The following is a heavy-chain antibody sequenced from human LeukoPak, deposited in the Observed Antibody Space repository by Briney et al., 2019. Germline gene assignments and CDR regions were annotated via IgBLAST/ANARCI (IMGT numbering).Heavy chain of an antibody. CDR3: ARGGGAVVAPLDY. CDR1: GFTFSSYA. Sequence: PGGSLRLSCAASGFTFSSYAMHWVRQAPGKGLEWVAVISYDGSNKYYADSVKGRFTISRDNSKNTLYLQMNSLRAEDTAVYYCARGGGAVVAPLDYWGQGTLVTVSS. V-gene: IGHV3-30-3*01. CDR2: ISYDGSNK. J-gene: IGHJ4*02. D-gene: IGHD3-22*01.